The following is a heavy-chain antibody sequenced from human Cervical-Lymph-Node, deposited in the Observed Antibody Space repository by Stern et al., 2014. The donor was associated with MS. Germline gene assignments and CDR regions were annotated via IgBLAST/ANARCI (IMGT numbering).Heavy chain of an antibody. CDR1: GYTFNTYG. V-gene: IGHV1-18*01. D-gene: IGHD5-12*01. CDR2: INTYNGNT. Sequence: QMQLVQSGPEVRKPGASVKVSCKASGYTFNTYGISWVRQAPGQGLEWVAWINTYNGNTNVFETLQGRLSITTDTSTSTVYMDLTSLKSDDTAMYYCARDLYSGYDFLDYWGQGTLVTVSS. CDR3: ARDLYSGYDFLDY. J-gene: IGHJ4*02.